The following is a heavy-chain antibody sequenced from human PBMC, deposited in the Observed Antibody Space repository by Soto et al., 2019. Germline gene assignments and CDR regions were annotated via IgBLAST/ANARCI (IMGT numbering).Heavy chain of an antibody. V-gene: IGHV3-23*01. CDR1: GFNFGNYA. CDR3: AKEFTPRNNIYDPFDI. CDR2: VGGSGSDT. J-gene: IGHJ3*02. Sequence: EVQLLESGGGLVQPGGSLEVSCRASGFNFGNYAMSWVRQAPGKGPEWVSSVGGSGSDTDYADSVRGRFTISRDNSKNTLYLHMKSLRAEDTAIYFCAKEFTPRNNIYDPFDIWGQGTTVTVSS. D-gene: IGHD1-1*01.